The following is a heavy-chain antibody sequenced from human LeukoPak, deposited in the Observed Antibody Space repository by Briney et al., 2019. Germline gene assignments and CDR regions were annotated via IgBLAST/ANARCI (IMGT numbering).Heavy chain of an antibody. J-gene: IGHJ4*02. Sequence: KPSETLSLNCAVYGGSFSGYYWSWIRQPPGKGLEWIGGINHSGSTNYNPSLKSRVTISVDTSKNQFSLKLSSVTAADTAVYYCARTYPTGPYSGYDYADHWGQGTLVTVSS. CDR2: INHSGST. V-gene: IGHV4-34*01. D-gene: IGHD5-12*01. CDR3: ARTYPTGPYSGYDYADH. CDR1: GGSFSGYY.